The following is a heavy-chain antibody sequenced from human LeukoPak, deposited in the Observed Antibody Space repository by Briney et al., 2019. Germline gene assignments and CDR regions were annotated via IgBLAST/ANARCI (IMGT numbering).Heavy chain of an antibody. Sequence: GGSLRLSCAASGFTFSSYGMHWVRQAPGKGLEWVAVIRYDGSNKYYADSVKGRFTISRDNSKNTLYLQMNSLRAEDTAVYYCAREGSCSSTSCYADYYYYGMDVWGQGTTVTVSS. V-gene: IGHV3-33*08. D-gene: IGHD2-2*01. J-gene: IGHJ6*02. CDR1: GFTFSSYG. CDR2: IRYDGSNK. CDR3: AREGSCSSTSCYADYYYYGMDV.